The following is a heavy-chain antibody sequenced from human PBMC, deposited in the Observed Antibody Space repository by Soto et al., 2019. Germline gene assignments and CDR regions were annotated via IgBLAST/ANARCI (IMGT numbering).Heavy chain of an antibody. V-gene: IGHV3-30*03. CDR2: ISYDGSNK. CDR3: ATGICSSTSCYTVDYFDY. D-gene: IGHD2-2*02. Sequence: PGGSLRLSCAAFGFTFSGYGMHWVRQAPGKGLEWVALISYDGSNKYYADSVKGRFTISRDNSKNTLYLQMNSLRAEDTAVYYCATGICSSTSCYTVDYFDYWGQGTLVTVSS. CDR1: GFTFSGYG. J-gene: IGHJ4*02.